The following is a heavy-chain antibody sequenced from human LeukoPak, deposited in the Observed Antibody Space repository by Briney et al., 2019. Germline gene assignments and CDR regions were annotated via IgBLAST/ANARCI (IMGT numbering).Heavy chain of an antibody. CDR3: AKDWDYYGSGSYYQVDY. Sequence: GGSLRLSCAASGFTFSSYGMHWVRQAPGKGLEWVAFIRYDGSNKYYADSVKGRFTISRDNSKNTLYLQMNSLRAEDTAVYYCAKDWDYYGSGSYYQVDYWGQGTLVTVSS. CDR1: GFTFSSYG. CDR2: IRYDGSNK. J-gene: IGHJ4*02. D-gene: IGHD3-10*01. V-gene: IGHV3-30*02.